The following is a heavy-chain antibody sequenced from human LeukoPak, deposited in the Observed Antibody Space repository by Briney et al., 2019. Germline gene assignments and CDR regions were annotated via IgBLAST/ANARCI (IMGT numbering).Heavy chain of an antibody. V-gene: IGHV1-2*06. Sequence: ASVKVSCKASGYTFTGYYMHWVRQAPGQGLEWMGRINPNSGGTNYAQKFQGRVTMTRDTSISTAYMELSRLRSDDTAVYYCARNPCSSTSCYMKGQFNYWGQGTLVTVSS. J-gene: IGHJ4*02. D-gene: IGHD2-2*02. CDR2: INPNSGGT. CDR3: ARNPCSSTSCYMKGQFNY. CDR1: GYTFTGYY.